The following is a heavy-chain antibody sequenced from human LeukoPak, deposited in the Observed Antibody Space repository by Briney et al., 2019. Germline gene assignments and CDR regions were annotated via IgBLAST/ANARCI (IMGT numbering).Heavy chain of an antibody. CDR3: ARKTYGDFPSNWFDP. D-gene: IGHD4-17*01. J-gene: IGHJ5*02. V-gene: IGHV4-61*02. CDR2: IYTSGST. Sequence: SETLSLTCTVSGGSISSGSYYWSWIRQPAGKGLEWIGRIYTSGSTYYNPSLKSRVTISVDTSKNQFSLKLSSVTAADTAVYYCARKTYGDFPSNWFDPWGQGTLVTVSS. CDR1: GGSISSGSYY.